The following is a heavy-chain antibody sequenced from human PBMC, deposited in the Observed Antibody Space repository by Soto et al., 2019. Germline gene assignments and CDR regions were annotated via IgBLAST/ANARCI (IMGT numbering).Heavy chain of an antibody. CDR1: GYIFVNYG. CDR3: AMVVLYVTPTPQDV. J-gene: IGHJ6*02. CDR2: ISPYTGNT. Sequence: QVQLEQSGDEVKKPGASVKVSCKASGYIFVNYGIAWVRQAPGQGLEWLGWISPYTGNTYYATKVQGRLTLTTDTXPSTAFMDLGSLTSADSAVYYWAMVVLYVTPTPQDVWGQGTTVTVSS. D-gene: IGHD2-15*01. V-gene: IGHV1-18*01.